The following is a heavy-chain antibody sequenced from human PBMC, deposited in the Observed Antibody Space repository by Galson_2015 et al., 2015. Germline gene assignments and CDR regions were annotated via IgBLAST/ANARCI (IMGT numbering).Heavy chain of an antibody. CDR3: ASDAWEDAVVVPAAI. Sequence: SVKVSCKASGYTFITYALNWVRQAPGQGLEWMGWINTDTGNPTYAQGFTGRFVFSLDTSVSTAYLQISSLKAEDTAVYYCASDAWEDAVVVPAAIWGQGSLVTVSS. CDR1: GYTFITYA. D-gene: IGHD2-2*01. V-gene: IGHV7-4-1*02. J-gene: IGHJ4*02. CDR2: INTDTGNP.